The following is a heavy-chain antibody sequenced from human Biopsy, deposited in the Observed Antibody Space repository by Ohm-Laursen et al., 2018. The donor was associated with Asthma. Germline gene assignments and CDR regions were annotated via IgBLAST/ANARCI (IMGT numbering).Heavy chain of an antibody. CDR1: GFTFRSYA. J-gene: IGHJ4*02. CDR3: ARDVMEWYLPAFDF. V-gene: IGHV3-30-3*01. D-gene: IGHD3-3*01. Sequence: FLRLSCSASGFTFRSYAMHWVRQAPGKGLEWVAVGGSYYDGGLKYYADSVNGRFTVSRDDSKNTLYLQMNSLRPDDTAVYYCARDVMEWYLPAFDFWGQGTLVTVSS. CDR2: GGSYYDGGLK.